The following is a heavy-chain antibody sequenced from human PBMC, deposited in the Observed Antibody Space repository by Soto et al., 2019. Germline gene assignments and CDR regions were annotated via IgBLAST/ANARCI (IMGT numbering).Heavy chain of an antibody. CDR2: ISGNGDST. V-gene: IGHV3-23*01. D-gene: IGHD2-15*01. CDR1: GFTFSRYA. CDR3: AKWGAAVAATPWFDP. J-gene: IGHJ5*02. Sequence: EVQLLESGGGLVQPGGSLRLSCAASGFTFSRYAMSWVRQAPGKGLEWVSAISGNGDSTYYGDSVKGRFSISRDNSKNTLYLQMHSLRAEDTAVYWCAKWGAAVAATPWFDPWGQGTLVTVSS.